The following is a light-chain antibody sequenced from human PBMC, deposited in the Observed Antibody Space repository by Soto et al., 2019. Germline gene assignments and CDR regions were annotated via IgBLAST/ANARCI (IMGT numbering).Light chain of an antibody. J-gene: IGKJ1*01. V-gene: IGKV3-15*01. CDR3: QQYNNRAWT. CDR2: GAS. Sequence: EIVMTQSPATLSVSPGERAALSCGASQSVTSNLAWYQQKPGQAPRLLIYGASTRATGIPARFSGSGSGTEFTLTITSLQSEDFAVYYCQQYNNRAWTFGQGTKVEIK. CDR1: QSVTSN.